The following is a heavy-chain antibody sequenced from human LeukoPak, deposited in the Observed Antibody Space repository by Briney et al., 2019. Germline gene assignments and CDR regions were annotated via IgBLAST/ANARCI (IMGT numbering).Heavy chain of an antibody. V-gene: IGHV3-23*01. Sequence: GGSLRLSCAASGFTFSSYAMSWVRQAPGKGLEWVSAISGGSTYYADSVKGRFTISRDNSKNTLYLQMNSLRAEDTAVYYCAKTGGYDYVWGSQTYNFDYWGQGTLVTVSS. CDR3: AKTGGYDYVWGSQTYNFDY. CDR1: GFTFSSYA. D-gene: IGHD3-16*01. J-gene: IGHJ4*02. CDR2: ISGGST.